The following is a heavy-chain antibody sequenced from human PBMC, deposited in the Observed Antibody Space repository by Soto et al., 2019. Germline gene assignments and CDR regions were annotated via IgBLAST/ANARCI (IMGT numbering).Heavy chain of an antibody. Sequence: QIQLAQSGGEMKKPGASVKVSCKASGYTFTSYGISWVRQAPGQGLVWVGWISAHNGDTRYAQNLQGRITMTTDTFTNTADMELTSLTSDDTAVYYCARDWSRYYDSSGLMWFYWGQGTLVTVSS. J-gene: IGHJ4*02. CDR3: ARDWSRYYDSSGLMWFY. V-gene: IGHV1-18*01. D-gene: IGHD3-22*01. CDR2: ISAHNGDT. CDR1: GYTFTSYG.